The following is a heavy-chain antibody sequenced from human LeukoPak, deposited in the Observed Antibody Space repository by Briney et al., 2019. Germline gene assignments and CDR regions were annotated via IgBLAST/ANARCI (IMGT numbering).Heavy chain of an antibody. Sequence: SETLSLTCAVSGYSISSGYYWGWIRQPPGRGLEWIGSIYHSGSTYYNPSLKSRVTISVDTSKNQFSLKLSSVTAADTAVYYCARHFSSAWYSNDYWGQGTLVTVSS. J-gene: IGHJ4*02. CDR1: GYSISSGYY. CDR3: ARHFSSAWYSNDY. V-gene: IGHV4-38-2*01. CDR2: IYHSGST. D-gene: IGHD6-19*01.